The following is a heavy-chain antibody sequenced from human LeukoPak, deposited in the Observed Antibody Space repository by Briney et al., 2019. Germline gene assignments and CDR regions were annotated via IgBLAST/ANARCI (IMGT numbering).Heavy chain of an antibody. CDR2: ISAYNGNT. CDR1: GYTFTSYG. D-gene: IGHD6-13*01. CDR3: ARDPEYSSSWYVRWYFQH. Sequence: ASVKVSCKASGYTFTSYGISWVRQAPGQGLEWMAWISAYNGNTNYAQKLQGRVTMTTDTSTSTAYMELRSLRSDDTAVYYCARDPEYSSSWYVRWYFQHWGQGTLVTVSS. V-gene: IGHV1-18*01. J-gene: IGHJ1*01.